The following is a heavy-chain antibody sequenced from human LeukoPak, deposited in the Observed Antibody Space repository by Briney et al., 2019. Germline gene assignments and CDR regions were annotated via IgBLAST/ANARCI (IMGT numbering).Heavy chain of an antibody. CDR2: ISSSSSTI. V-gene: IGHV3-48*01. CDR3: ASLGCSSTSCDNY. D-gene: IGHD2-2*02. CDR1: GFTFSSYS. Sequence: PGGSLRLSCAASGFTFSSYSMNWVRQAPGKGLEWVSYISSSSSTIYYADSEKGRFIISRDNAKNSLYLQMNSLRAEDTAVYYCASLGCSSTSCDNYWGQGTLVTVSS. J-gene: IGHJ4*02.